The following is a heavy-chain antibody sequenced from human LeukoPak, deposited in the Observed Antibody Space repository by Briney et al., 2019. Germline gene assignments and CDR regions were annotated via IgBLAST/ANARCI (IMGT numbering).Heavy chain of an antibody. CDR3: ARQYYHDSSAYYFAPDY. CDR2: ISSSSRTI. Sequence: GGSLRLSCAGSGFTFSSYRMNWVRQAPGKGLEWVSYISSSSRTIYYADPVKGRFTISRDNAKNSLYLQMNSLRAEDTAVYYCARQYYHDSSAYYFAPDYWGQGTLVTVSS. CDR1: GFTFSSYR. V-gene: IGHV3-48*01. D-gene: IGHD3-22*01. J-gene: IGHJ4*02.